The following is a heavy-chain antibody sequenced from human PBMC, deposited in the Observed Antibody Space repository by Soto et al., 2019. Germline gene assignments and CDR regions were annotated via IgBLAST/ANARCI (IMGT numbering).Heavy chain of an antibody. J-gene: IGHJ5*02. Sequence: LSLTCTVSGDSISSSSYFWGWIRQPPGKGLEWIGYIYYSGTAYYNPSLKSRVTISVDTSKNQFSLKLSSVTAADTAVYYCARSFGSGSYNPWGQGSLVTVSS. CDR1: GDSISSSSYF. D-gene: IGHD3-10*01. V-gene: IGHV4-39*01. CDR3: ARSFGSGSYNP. CDR2: IYYSGTA.